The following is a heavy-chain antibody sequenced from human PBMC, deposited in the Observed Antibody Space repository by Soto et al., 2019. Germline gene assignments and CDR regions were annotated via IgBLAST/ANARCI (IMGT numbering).Heavy chain of an antibody. V-gene: IGHV3-30-3*01. J-gene: IGHJ4*02. CDR1: GITFSSHA. CDR3: ARDPCFDY. CDR2: ISHDGSNK. Sequence: QVQLVESGGGVVQPGRSLRLSCAATGITFSSHAMHWARQAPGKGLEWVALISHDGSNKYYADSVKGRFTISRDNSKNTLYLQMNSLRAEDTAVYYCARDPCFDYWGQGTLVTVSS.